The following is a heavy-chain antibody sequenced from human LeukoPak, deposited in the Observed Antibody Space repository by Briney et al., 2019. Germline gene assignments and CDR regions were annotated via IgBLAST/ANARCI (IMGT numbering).Heavy chain of an antibody. V-gene: IGHV4-59*08. D-gene: IGHD4-23*01. CDR2: IYYSGST. Sequence: SETLSLTCTVSGGSISSYYWSWIRQPPGEGLEWIGYIYYSGSTYYNPSLKSRVTMSVDTSKNQFSLKLSSVTAADTAVYYCARHYYGGSGAFDIWGQGTMVTVSS. J-gene: IGHJ3*02. CDR3: ARHYYGGSGAFDI. CDR1: GGSISSYY.